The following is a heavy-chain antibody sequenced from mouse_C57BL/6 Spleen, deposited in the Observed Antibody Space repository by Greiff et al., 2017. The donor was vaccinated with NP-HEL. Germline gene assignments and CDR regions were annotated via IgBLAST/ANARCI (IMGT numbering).Heavy chain of an antibody. CDR2: LYPGSGNT. J-gene: IGHJ4*01. CDR1: GYTFTDYY. Sequence: VQLQQSGAELVRPGASVKLSCKASGYTFTDYYINWVKQRPGQGLEWIARLYPGSGNTYYNEKFTGKATLTAEKSSSTAYMQLSSLTSEDSAVYFCARGGVYYAMDYWGQGTSVTVSS. CDR3: ARGGVYYAMDY. V-gene: IGHV1-76*01.